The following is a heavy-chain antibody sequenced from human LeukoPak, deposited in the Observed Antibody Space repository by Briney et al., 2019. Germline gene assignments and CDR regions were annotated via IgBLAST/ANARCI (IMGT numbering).Heavy chain of an antibody. Sequence: PGGSLRLSCAASGFTLSSYSMNWVRQAPGKGLEWVSYISSSSRTIYYADSVKGRSTIFRDNAKNSLFLQMNSLRDEDTAVYYCARDWPRDGRHEIFEYWGQGTLVTVSS. D-gene: IGHD5-24*01. CDR2: ISSSSRTI. CDR3: ARDWPRDGRHEIFEY. J-gene: IGHJ4*02. V-gene: IGHV3-48*02. CDR1: GFTLSSYS.